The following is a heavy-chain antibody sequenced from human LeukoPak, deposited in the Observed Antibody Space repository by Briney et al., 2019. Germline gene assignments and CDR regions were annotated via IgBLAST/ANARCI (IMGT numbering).Heavy chain of an antibody. D-gene: IGHD3-10*01. J-gene: IGHJ3*02. CDR3: ARHGGNLLWFGQVNGDDAFDI. Sequence: PETRSLTRTVSGGSLNNTNYYCAWLRRPPGEGLEWIGSVYHSGITYYTPSLKSRVSISVDTYKNQFSLKLSSVPAADKAVYYCARHGGNLLWFGQVNGDDAFDISGQARIVTVCS. CDR1: GGSLNNTNYY. V-gene: IGHV4-39*01. CDR2: VYHSGIT.